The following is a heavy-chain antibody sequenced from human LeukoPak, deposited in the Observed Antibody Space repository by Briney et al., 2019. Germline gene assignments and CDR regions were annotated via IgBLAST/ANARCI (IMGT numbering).Heavy chain of an antibody. Sequence: PGRSLRLSCAAPGFTFSSYGMHWVRQAPGKGLEWVAVISYDGSNKYYADSVKGRFTISRDNSKNTLYLQMNSLRAEDTAVYYCCLLRDWDYWGQGTLVTVSS. D-gene: IGHD4/OR15-4a*01. J-gene: IGHJ4*02. CDR3: CLLRDWDY. CDR1: GFTFSSYG. CDR2: ISYDGSNK. V-gene: IGHV3-30*03.